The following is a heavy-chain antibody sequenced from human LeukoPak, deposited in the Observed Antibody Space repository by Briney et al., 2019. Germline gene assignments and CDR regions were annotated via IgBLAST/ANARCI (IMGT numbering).Heavy chain of an antibody. CDR1: GYTFTSYY. D-gene: IGHD5-18*01. CDR3: ARASLDAAMVYWYFDL. V-gene: IGHV1-46*01. CDR2: IHPSGGST. Sequence: ASVKVSCKASGYTFTSYYMHWVRQAPGQGLEWVGVIHPSGGSTSYAQKFQGRVTMTTDTSTSTVYVELSSLRSDDTAVYYCARASLDAAMVYWYFDLWGRGTLVTVSS. J-gene: IGHJ2*01.